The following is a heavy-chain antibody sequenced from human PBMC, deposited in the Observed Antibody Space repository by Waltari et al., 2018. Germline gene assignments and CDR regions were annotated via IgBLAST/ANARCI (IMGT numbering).Heavy chain of an antibody. Sequence: QVRLVQSGTEVKRPGASVKVSCKASGFTFNNFGFSWVRPAPGHGLEWLGWISAYSGATHYAEKFQGRVTMTTDTSTDIVYMDLRSLRSDDTAVYFCARNIMRRIDEWGQGTLLTVSS. J-gene: IGHJ4*02. D-gene: IGHD3-16*01. CDR3: ARNIMRRIDE. CDR2: ISAYSGAT. V-gene: IGHV1-18*01. CDR1: GFTFNNFG.